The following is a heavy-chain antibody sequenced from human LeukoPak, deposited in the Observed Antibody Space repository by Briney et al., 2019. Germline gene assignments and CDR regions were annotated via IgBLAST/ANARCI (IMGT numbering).Heavy chain of an antibody. CDR3: ARDLISGYDSDLFDY. D-gene: IGHD5-12*01. J-gene: IGHJ4*02. CDR2: INPNSGGT. CDR1: GYTFTGYY. V-gene: IGHV1-2*02. Sequence: ASVKVSCKASGYTFTGYYIHWVRQAPGQGLEWMGWINPNSGGTNYAQKFQGRVTMTRDTSISTAYMELSRLRSDDTAVYYCARDLISGYDSDLFDYWGQGTLVTVSS.